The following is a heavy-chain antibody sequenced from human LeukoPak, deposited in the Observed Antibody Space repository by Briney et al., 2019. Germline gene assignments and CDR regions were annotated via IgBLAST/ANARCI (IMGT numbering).Heavy chain of an antibody. D-gene: IGHD5-18*01. J-gene: IGHJ4*02. V-gene: IGHV3-7*01. CDR1: GFTFSSYS. CDR3: ARLNELGYSYGFDYFDY. CDR2: IKQDGSEK. Sequence: GGSLRLSCAASGFTFSSYSMSWVRQAPGKGLEWVANIKQDGSEKSYVDSVKGRFTISRDNAKNSVYLQMNSLRVEDTAVYYCARLNELGYSYGFDYFDYWGQGTLVTVSS.